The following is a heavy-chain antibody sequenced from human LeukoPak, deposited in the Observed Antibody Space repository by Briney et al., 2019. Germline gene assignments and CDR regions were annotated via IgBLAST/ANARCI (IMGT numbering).Heavy chain of an antibody. Sequence: PGGSLRLSCAASGFTFSSYAMSWVRQAPGKGLEWVSAISGSGGSTYYADSVKGRFTISRDNSKNMLYLQMNSLRAEDTAVYYCAKDSTVRGVIDYWGQGTLVSVSS. CDR2: ISGSGGST. CDR1: GFTFSSYA. CDR3: AKDSTVRGVIDY. V-gene: IGHV3-23*01. D-gene: IGHD3-10*01. J-gene: IGHJ4*02.